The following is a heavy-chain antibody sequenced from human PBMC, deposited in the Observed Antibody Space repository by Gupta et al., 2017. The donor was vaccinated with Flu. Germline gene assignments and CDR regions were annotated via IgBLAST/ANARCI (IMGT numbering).Heavy chain of an antibody. CDR2: ISYSGST. Sequence: RQPPGKGLEWIGYISYSGSTSYNPSLRSRITISVDTSQNQFSLTLSSVTAADTAVYYCTRSHYYDSSGYYYAYWGQGSLVTVSS. V-gene: IGHV4-59*01. D-gene: IGHD3-22*01. CDR3: TRSHYYDSSGYYYAY. J-gene: IGHJ4*02.